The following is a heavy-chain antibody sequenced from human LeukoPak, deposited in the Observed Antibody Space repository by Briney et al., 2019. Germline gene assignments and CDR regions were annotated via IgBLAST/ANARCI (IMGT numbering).Heavy chain of an antibody. CDR3: ARDLYLWFGQSYDAFDV. Sequence: ASVKVSCKSSGYTFIDYGISWVRQAPGRGLERMGWISTHNGDTTYAQSLQGRVNMTMDTSAKTVYMELGSLRFDDTAVYYCARDLYLWFGQSYDAFDVWGQGTVVTVSS. CDR2: ISTHNGDT. J-gene: IGHJ3*01. CDR1: GYTFIDYG. D-gene: IGHD3-10*01. V-gene: IGHV1-18*01.